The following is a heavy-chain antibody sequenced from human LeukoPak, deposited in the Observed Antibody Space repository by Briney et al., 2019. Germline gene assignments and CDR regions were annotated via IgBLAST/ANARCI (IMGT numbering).Heavy chain of an antibody. J-gene: IGHJ6*03. V-gene: IGHV7-4-1*02. D-gene: IGHD6-13*01. Sequence: ASVKVSCKASGYTFTSYYMHWVRQAPGQGLEWMGWINTNTGNPTYAQGFTGRFVFSLDTSVSTAYLQISSLKAEDTAVYYCARANQQLVYYMDVWGKGTTVTVSS. CDR3: ARANQQLVYYMDV. CDR1: GYTFTSYY. CDR2: INTNTGNP.